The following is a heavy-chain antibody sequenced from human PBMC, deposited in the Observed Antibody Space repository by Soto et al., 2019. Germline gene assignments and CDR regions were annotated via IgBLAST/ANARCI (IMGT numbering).Heavy chain of an antibody. CDR2: IYPGDSDT. Sequence: SETLSLTCTVSGDSIRDGGYYWAWIRQRPGKGLEWMGAIYPGDSDTRYSPSFRGRFTISRDNSKHTVHLQMSSLRAEDTAVYYCVKARQHCSPYNCYTADYWGQGTLVTVSS. V-gene: IGHV4-39*06. J-gene: IGHJ4*02. CDR1: GDSIRDGGYY. D-gene: IGHD1-20*01. CDR3: VKARQHCSPYNCYTADY.